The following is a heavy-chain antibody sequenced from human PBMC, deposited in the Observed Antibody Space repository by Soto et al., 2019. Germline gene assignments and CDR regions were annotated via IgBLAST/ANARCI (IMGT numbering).Heavy chain of an antibody. CDR2: VYYTGTT. D-gene: IGHD4-17*01. V-gene: IGHV4-59*01. J-gene: IGHJ4*02. CDR1: GGSIGSYH. Sequence: SETLSLTCTVSGGSIGSYHWSWVRQPPGKGLEWIASVYYTGTTNYNPSLGSRVTISIDAPENQISLKLTSVTAADTAFYYCARDTVLTGMFGFWGQGTLVTVSS. CDR3: ARDTVLTGMFGF.